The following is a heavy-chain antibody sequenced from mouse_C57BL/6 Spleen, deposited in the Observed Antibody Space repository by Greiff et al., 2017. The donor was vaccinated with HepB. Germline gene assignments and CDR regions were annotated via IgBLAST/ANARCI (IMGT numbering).Heavy chain of an antibody. J-gene: IGHJ3*01. CDR1: GFTFSSYG. CDR2: ISSGGSYT. CDR3: ARQPSEGAWFAY. V-gene: IGHV5-6*01. Sequence: EVHLVESGGDLVKPGGSLKLSCAASGFTFSSYGMSWVRQTPDKRLEWVATISSGGSYTYYPDSVKGRFTISRDNAKNTLYLQMSSLKSEDTAMYYCARQPSEGAWFAYWGQGTLVTVSA.